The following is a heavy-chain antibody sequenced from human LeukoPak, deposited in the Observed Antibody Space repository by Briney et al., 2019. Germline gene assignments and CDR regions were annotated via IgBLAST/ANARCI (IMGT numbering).Heavy chain of an antibody. V-gene: IGHV6-1*01. Sequence: SQTLSVTCAISGYRFSSNSAAWNWLRQSPSRGLEWLGRTYYRSKWYNDYAVSVKSRITINADTSKNQFSLQLNSVTPEDTAVYYCARDRQRVIDYWGQGTLVTVSS. CDR3: ARDRQRVIDY. D-gene: IGHD2-21*01. CDR1: GYRFSSNSAA. J-gene: IGHJ4*02. CDR2: TYYRSKWYN.